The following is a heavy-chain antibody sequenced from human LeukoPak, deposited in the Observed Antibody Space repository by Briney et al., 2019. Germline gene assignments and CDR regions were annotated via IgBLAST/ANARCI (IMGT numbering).Heavy chain of an antibody. CDR3: AREGVDFDS. Sequence: ASVKVSCKASESIFTNLLIHWVRQAPGQGLEWMGWLVAKNGGTHYAQNFQGRVTMTRDTSIRTAYMELSDLRSDDTAVYYCAREGVDFDSWGQGTMVTVSS. CDR1: ESIFTNLL. V-gene: IGHV1-2*02. J-gene: IGHJ3*01. CDR2: LVAKNGGT.